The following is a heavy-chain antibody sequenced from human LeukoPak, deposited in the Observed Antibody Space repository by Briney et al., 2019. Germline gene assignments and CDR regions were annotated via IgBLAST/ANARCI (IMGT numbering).Heavy chain of an antibody. Sequence: GGSLRLSCAASGFTFNSYGMNWFRQAPGKGLEWVSYISSSSSTIYYADSVKGRFTISRDNAKNSLYLQMNSLRAEDTAVYYCARGYCSGGSCYDYWGQGTLVTVSS. V-gene: IGHV3-48*04. CDR2: ISSSSSTI. CDR3: ARGYCSGGSCYDY. D-gene: IGHD2-15*01. CDR1: GFTFNSYG. J-gene: IGHJ4*02.